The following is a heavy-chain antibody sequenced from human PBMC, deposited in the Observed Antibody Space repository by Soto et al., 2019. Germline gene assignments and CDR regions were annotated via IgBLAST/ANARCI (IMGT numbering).Heavy chain of an antibody. CDR2: INAGNGNT. CDR1: GYTFTSYA. J-gene: IGHJ6*02. V-gene: IGHV1-3*01. Sequence: QVQLVQSGAEVKKPGASVKVSCKASGYTFTSYAMHWVRQAPGQRLEWMGWINAGNGNTKYSQKFQGRVTITRDTSASTAYMELSSLRSEDTAVYYCARDRDDDFWSGPFYGMDVWGQGTTVTVSS. CDR3: ARDRDDDFWSGPFYGMDV. D-gene: IGHD3-3*01.